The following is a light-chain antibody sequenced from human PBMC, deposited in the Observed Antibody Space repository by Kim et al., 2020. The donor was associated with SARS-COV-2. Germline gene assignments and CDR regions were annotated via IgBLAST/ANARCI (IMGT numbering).Light chain of an antibody. Sequence: ASISCRSSQSLLHSNGYNYLDWYLQKPGQSPQLLIYLGSNRATGVPDRFSGSGSGTDFTLKISRVEAEDVGVYYCMQALQTPPWTFGQGTKVDSK. V-gene: IGKV2-28*01. CDR2: LGS. CDR3: MQALQTPPWT. CDR1: QSLLHSNGYNY. J-gene: IGKJ1*01.